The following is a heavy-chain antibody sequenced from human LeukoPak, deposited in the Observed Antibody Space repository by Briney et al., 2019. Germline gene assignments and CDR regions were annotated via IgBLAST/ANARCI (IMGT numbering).Heavy chain of an antibody. CDR1: GFTFSSYE. Sequence: GGSLRLSCAASGFTFSSYEMNWVRQAPGKGLEWVSYISSSGTTIYYADSVRGRFIISRDNVKNSLYLQMNSLRAEDTAVYYCARGRVVTVKPYFDCWGQGAPVTVPS. CDR3: ARGRVVTVKPYFDC. CDR2: ISSSGTTI. V-gene: IGHV3-48*03. J-gene: IGHJ4*02. D-gene: IGHD2-21*02.